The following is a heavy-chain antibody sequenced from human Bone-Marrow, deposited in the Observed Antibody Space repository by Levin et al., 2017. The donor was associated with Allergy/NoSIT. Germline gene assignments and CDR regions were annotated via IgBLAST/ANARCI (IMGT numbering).Heavy chain of an antibody. J-gene: IGHJ6*02. D-gene: IGHD1-7*01. Sequence: PGGSLRLSCSASGFIFGDYAMSWVRQAPGKGLEWVGLIRSEALGGTTEYAASVKGRFTISRDDSKSIAYLQMNSLKIEDTAVYYCTRDRISATTYYYYGMDVWGQGTTVTVSS. CDR3: TRDRISATTYYYYGMDV. V-gene: IGHV3-49*04. CDR1: GFIFGDYA. CDR2: IRSEALGGTT.